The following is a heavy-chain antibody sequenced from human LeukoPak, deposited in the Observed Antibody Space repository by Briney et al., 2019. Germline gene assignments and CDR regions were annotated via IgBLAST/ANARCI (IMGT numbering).Heavy chain of an antibody. CDR3: AKVPGRIQLWPMDV. J-gene: IGHJ6*02. Sequence: GGSLRLSCAASGFTFSNFGMHWVRQAPGKGLEWVAVITDVGSSKYYTDSVKGRFTISRDNSKNTLYLQMNSLRAEDTAEYHCAKVPGRIQLWPMDVWGQGTTVTVSS. CDR2: ITDVGSSK. D-gene: IGHD5-18*01. V-gene: IGHV3-30*18. CDR1: GFTFSNFG.